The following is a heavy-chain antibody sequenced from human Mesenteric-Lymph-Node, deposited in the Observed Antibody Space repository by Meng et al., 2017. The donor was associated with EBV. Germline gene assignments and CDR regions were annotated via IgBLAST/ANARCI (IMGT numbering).Heavy chain of an antibody. J-gene: IGHJ4*02. CDR2: IYYSGTT. CDR3: VRGVVGMQIWSPDYFDF. D-gene: IGHD5-18*01. V-gene: IGHV4-30-4*01. Sequence: QVAVRGPGAGPVGPSQRLLLPCAVSGGYVRSGSYSWTRFPQPRGEGLEWLWSIYYSGTTYYNPSLNRRLDMSIDMSKNQFSLKLSSLTAADTAVYYCVRGVVGMQIWSPDYFDFWGQGTLVTVSS. CDR1: GGYVRSGSYS.